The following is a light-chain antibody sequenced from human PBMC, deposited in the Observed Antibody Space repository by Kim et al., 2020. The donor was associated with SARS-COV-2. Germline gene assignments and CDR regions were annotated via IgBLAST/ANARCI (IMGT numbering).Light chain of an antibody. V-gene: IGKV3-15*01. Sequence: EIVMTQSPATLSVSPGERATLSCRASQSVSSNLAWYQQKPGQAPRLLIYGASTRSTGIPARFSGSGSGTEFTLTISSLHSEDFAVYYCQQYNNRVTFGQGTKLEI. CDR3: QQYNNRVT. CDR2: GAS. CDR1: QSVSSN. J-gene: IGKJ2*01.